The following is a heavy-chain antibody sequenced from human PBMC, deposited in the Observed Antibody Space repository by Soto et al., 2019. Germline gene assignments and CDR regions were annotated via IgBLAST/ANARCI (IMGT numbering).Heavy chain of an antibody. J-gene: IGHJ4*02. CDR1: VASISTDSSY. CDR2: ISYSETT. Sequence: SETLSLTCTFSVASISTDSSYCSWIRQPPWKGLEWIAYISYSETTYYNPSLRSQVIISADLSMNQFSLNLASVTAADTAVYYCVGVGYGVRGVIINEYWGQGAMVTVSS. D-gene: IGHD3-10*01. V-gene: IGHV4-30-4*01. CDR3: VGVGYGVRGVIINEY.